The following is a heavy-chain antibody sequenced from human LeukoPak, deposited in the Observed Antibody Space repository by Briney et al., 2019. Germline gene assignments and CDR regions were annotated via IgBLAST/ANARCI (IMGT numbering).Heavy chain of an antibody. CDR2: IYYSGST. V-gene: IGHV4-31*03. Sequence: MSSETLSLTCTVSGASISSGGHYWSWIRQHPGKGLEWIGYIYYSGSTYYNPSLKSRVTISLDTSKNHFSLKLSSVTAADTAVYYCASALYYYYMDVWGKGTTVTVSS. J-gene: IGHJ6*03. CDR1: GASISSGGHY. CDR3: ASALYYYYMDV.